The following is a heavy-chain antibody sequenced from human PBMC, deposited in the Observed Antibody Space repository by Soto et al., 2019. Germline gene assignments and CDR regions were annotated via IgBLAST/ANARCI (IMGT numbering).Heavy chain of an antibody. CDR1: GGSISIYY. CDR2: IYTSGST. J-gene: IGHJ4*02. V-gene: IGHV4-4*07. CDR3: ARTTAVPNTLRSRYFFDY. Sequence: SETRYLTGPVSGGSISIYYAILIRQPARKGLEWIGRIYTSGSTNYNPSLKSRVTISVDLSKNRFSLRLSSVTTADTALYYCARTTAVPNTLRSRYFFDYWGQGTLVTGSS. D-gene: IGHD4-17*01.